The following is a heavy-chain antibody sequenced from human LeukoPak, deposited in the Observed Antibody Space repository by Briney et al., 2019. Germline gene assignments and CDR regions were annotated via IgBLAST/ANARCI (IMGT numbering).Heavy chain of an antibody. CDR3: TRSSGWRSPLAY. V-gene: IGHV4-59*08. Sequence: SETLSLTCTVSGGSISSYYWSWIRQPPGKGLEWIGYIYYSGSTNYNPSLKSRVTISVDTSKDQFSLKLSSVTAADTAVYYCTRSSGWRSPLAYWGQGTLVTVSS. J-gene: IGHJ4*02. D-gene: IGHD6-19*01. CDR1: GGSISSYY. CDR2: IYYSGST.